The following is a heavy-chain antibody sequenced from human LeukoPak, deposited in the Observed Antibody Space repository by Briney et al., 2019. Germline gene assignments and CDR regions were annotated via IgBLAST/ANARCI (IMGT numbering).Heavy chain of an antibody. V-gene: IGHV1-69*13. CDR3: ARYYGSGSSNWFDP. D-gene: IGHD3-10*01. Sequence: SVKVSCKASGYTFTGYYMHWVRQAPGQGLEWMGGIIPIFGTANYAQKFQGRVTITADESTSTAYMELSSLRSEDTAVYYCARYYGSGSSNWFDPWGQGTLVTVSS. CDR1: GYTFTGYY. J-gene: IGHJ5*02. CDR2: IIPIFGTA.